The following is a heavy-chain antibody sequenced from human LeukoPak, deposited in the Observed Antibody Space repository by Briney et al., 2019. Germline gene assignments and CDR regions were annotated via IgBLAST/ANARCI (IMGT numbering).Heavy chain of an antibody. V-gene: IGHV1-18*01. J-gene: IGHJ5*02. D-gene: IGHD5-18*01. CDR3: ARDLRGYSYGYGNWFDP. CDR2: ISAYNGNT. CDR1: GYTFTSYG. Sequence: GASVTVSCKASGYTFTSYGISWVRQAPGQGLEWMGWISAYNGNTNYAQKLQGRVTMTTDTSTSPAYMELRSLRSDDTAVYYCARDLRGYSYGYGNWFDPWGQGTLVTVSS.